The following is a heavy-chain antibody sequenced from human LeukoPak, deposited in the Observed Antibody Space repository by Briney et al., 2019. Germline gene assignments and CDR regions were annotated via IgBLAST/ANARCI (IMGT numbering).Heavy chain of an antibody. Sequence: GKSLRLSCAASGFTFSTYGMHWVRQAPGKGLEWVAVISYDGSNKYYAHSVKGRSTISRDNSKNTLYLQMSSLRLEDTAVYYCAKDGRYSSSWRLVGATGYFDYWGQGTLVTVSS. D-gene: IGHD6-13*01. CDR1: GFTFSTYG. CDR2: ISYDGSNK. V-gene: IGHV3-30*18. CDR3: AKDGRYSSSWRLVGATGYFDY. J-gene: IGHJ4*02.